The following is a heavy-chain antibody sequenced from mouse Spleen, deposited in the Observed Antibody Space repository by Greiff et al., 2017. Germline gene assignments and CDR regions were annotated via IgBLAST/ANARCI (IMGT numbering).Heavy chain of an antibody. CDR1: GYTFTDYE. CDR2: IDPETGGT. V-gene: IGHV1-15*01. Sequence: VQVVESGAELVRPGASVTLSCKASGYTFTDYEMHWVKQTPVHGLEWIGAIDPETGGTAYNQKFKGKATLTADKSSSTAYMELRSLTSEDSAVYYCTRDGSFAYWGQGTLVTVSA. D-gene: IGHD1-1*01. CDR3: TRDGSFAY. J-gene: IGHJ3*01.